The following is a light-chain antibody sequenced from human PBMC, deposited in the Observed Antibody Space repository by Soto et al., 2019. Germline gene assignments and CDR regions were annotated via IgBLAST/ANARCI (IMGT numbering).Light chain of an antibody. CDR3: SSYARSNVHV. J-gene: IGLJ1*01. V-gene: IGLV2-8*01. CDR2: EVS. Sequence: QSVLAQPPSASGSPGQSVIISCTGTSSDVGGYNYVSWYQQHPGKAPKLMIYEVSKRPSGVPDRFSGSKSGNTASLTVSGLQSEDEADYYCSSYARSNVHVFGTATTVPFL. CDR1: SSDVGGYNY.